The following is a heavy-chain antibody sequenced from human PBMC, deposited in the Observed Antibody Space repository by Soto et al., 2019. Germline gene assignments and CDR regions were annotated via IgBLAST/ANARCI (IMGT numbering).Heavy chain of an antibody. CDR3: ARDLSGNTTPYLVL. D-gene: IGHD1-7*01. CDR1: GFAFSSYW. CDR2: IYNDGSRT. J-gene: IGHJ4*02. Sequence: GGSLRLSCTASGFAFSSYWLHWVRQTPGKGPVWVSRIYNDGSRTGYADSVKGRFTISRDNAKNTLYLHMRSLTVEDTAVYYCARDLSGNTTPYLVLWGQGAMVTVYS. V-gene: IGHV3-74*01.